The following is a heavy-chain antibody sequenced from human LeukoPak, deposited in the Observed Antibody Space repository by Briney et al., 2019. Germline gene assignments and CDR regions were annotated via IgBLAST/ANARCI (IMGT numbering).Heavy chain of an antibody. J-gene: IGHJ6*03. CDR2: MNPNSGNT. Sequence: ATVKVSCKASGYTFTSYDINWVRQATGQGLEWMGWMNPNSGNTGYAQKFQGRVTMTRNTSISTAYMELSSLRSEDTAVYYCATRSLVTTFYYYYMDVWGKGTTVTVSS. CDR1: GYTFTSYD. CDR3: ATRSLVTTFYYYYMDV. V-gene: IGHV1-8*01. D-gene: IGHD4-17*01.